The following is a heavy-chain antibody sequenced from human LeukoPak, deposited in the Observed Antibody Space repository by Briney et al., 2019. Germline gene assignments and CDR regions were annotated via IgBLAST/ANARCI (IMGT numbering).Heavy chain of an antibody. D-gene: IGHD6-13*01. Sequence: GESLKISCRASGYIFSTYWIGWVRQMPGKGLEWMGVIFPADSDTRYSPSFQGQVTISADKSISTAYLQWSSLKASDTAMYYCASVYSSSSWDYWGQGTLVTVSS. CDR3: ASVYSSSSWDY. CDR1: GYIFSTYW. V-gene: IGHV5-51*01. CDR2: IFPADSDT. J-gene: IGHJ4*02.